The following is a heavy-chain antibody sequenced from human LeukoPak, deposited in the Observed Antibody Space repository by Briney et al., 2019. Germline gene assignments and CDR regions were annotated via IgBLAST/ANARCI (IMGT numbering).Heavy chain of an antibody. V-gene: IGHV4-59*12. CDR2: IYYSGST. CDR3: ARDRTAVDYYYGMDV. J-gene: IGHJ6*02. D-gene: IGHD2-21*02. CDR1: GGSISSYY. Sequence: SETLSLTCTVSGGSISSYYWSWIRQPPGKGLEWIGYIYYSGSTNYNPSLKSRVTISVDTSKNQFSLKLNSVTAADTAVYYCARDRTAVDYYYGMDVWGQGTTVTVSS.